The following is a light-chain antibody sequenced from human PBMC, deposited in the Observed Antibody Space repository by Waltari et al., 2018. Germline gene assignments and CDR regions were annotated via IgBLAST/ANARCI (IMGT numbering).Light chain of an antibody. CDR3: QQYGRSPPGGSLT. Sequence: EIVLTQSPGTLSLSPGERASLSCRASQSLSNNYLAWYQQKPGQAPRLLIYHTSSRGTGIPDRFSGSWSGTDFTLTISRLEPEDFAVYYCQQYGRSPPGGSLTFGGGTKVAIK. CDR2: HTS. J-gene: IGKJ4*01. CDR1: QSLSNNY. V-gene: IGKV3-20*01.